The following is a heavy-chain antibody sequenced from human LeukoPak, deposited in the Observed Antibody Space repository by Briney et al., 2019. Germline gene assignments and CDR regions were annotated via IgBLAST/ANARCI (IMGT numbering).Heavy chain of an antibody. J-gene: IGHJ5*02. Sequence: SETLSLTCTVSGGSIRSYFWSWIRQPPGKGLEWIGYIYYSGSTNYNPSLKGRVTISVDTSKNQFSLKLSSVTAADTAVYYCARRVTSNWFDPWGQGTLVTVSS. CDR2: IYYSGST. D-gene: IGHD2-21*02. CDR3: ARRVTSNWFDP. V-gene: IGHV4-59*08. CDR1: GGSIRSYF.